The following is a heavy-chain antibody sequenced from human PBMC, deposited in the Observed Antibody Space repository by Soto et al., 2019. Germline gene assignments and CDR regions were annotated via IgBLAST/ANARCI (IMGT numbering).Heavy chain of an antibody. J-gene: IGHJ6*02. D-gene: IGHD3-10*01. Sequence: KPSETLSLTCTVSGGSISSGAYYWSWIRQHPGKGLEWIGYIYYSGSTYYNPSLKSRVTISVDMSKNQFSLKLSSVTAADTAVYYCARDPITLVRGIKRGMDVWGQGTTVTVS. V-gene: IGHV4-31*03. CDR1: GGSISSGAYY. CDR2: IYYSGST. CDR3: ARDPITLVRGIKRGMDV.